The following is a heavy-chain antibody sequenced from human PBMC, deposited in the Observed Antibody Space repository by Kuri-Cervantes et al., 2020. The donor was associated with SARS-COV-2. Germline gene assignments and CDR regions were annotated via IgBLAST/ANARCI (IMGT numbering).Heavy chain of an antibody. CDR3: ARVWYYYDSSGPPWYYYYGMDV. D-gene: IGHD3-22*01. CDR2: IIPIFGIA. Sequence: SVKVSCKASGGTFSSYAISWVRQAPGQGLEWMGRIIPIFGIANYAQKFQGRVTITADKSTSTAYMELSSLRSEDTAVHYCARVWYYYDSSGPPWYYYYGMDVWGQGTTVTVSS. J-gene: IGHJ6*02. V-gene: IGHV1-69*04. CDR1: GGTFSSYA.